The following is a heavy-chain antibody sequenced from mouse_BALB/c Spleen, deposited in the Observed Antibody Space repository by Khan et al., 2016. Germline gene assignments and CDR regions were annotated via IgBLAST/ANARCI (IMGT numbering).Heavy chain of an antibody. CDR2: INPSTGYT. J-gene: IGHJ4*01. CDR3: ARYYYAMDY. V-gene: IGHV1-7*01. Sequence: QVQLQQSGAELAKPGAPVKMSCKASGYTFTSYWMHWVKQRPGQGLEWIGYINPSTGYTEYNQKFKDKATLTADKSSSTAYMQLNSLTSEDSAVYYCARYYYAMDYWGQGTSVTVSS. CDR1: GYTFTSYW.